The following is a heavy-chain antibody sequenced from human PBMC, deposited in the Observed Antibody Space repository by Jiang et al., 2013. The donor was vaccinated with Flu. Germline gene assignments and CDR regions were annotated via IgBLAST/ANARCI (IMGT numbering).Heavy chain of an antibody. J-gene: IGHJ6*02. CDR1: GFTFSSYS. V-gene: IGHV3-21*01. D-gene: IGHD2-2*01. CDR3: ARDGTSPGYYYYGMDV. Sequence: RLSCAASGFTFSSYSMNWVRQAPGKGLEWVSSISSSSSYIYYADSVKGRFTISRDNAKNSLYLQMNSLRAEDTAVYYCARDGTSPGYYYYGMDVWGQGTTVTVSS. CDR2: ISSSSSYI.